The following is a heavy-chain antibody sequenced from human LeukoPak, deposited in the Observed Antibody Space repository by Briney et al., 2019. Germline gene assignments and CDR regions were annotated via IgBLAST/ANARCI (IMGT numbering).Heavy chain of an antibody. J-gene: IGHJ4*02. CDR2: IIPIFGTA. D-gene: IGHD2-21*01. Sequence: SVTVSCKATGGTFSSYAISWVRQAPGQGLEWMGGIIPIFGTANYAQKFQGRVTITADKSTSTAYMELSSLRSEDTAVYYCARVEDEGMLWDWGQGTLVTVSS. CDR3: ARVEDEGMLWD. CDR1: GGTFSSYA. V-gene: IGHV1-69*06.